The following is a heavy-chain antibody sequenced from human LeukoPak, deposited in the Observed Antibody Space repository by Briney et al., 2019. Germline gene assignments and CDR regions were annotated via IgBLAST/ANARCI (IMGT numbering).Heavy chain of an antibody. CDR2: IRFDGSEK. V-gene: IGHV3-30*02. D-gene: IGHD1-26*01. CDR3: ATTYSGSYMWSFDY. Sequence: GGSLRLSCAASGFTFSTSVMHWVRQAPGKGLEWLSFIRFDGSEKYYADSVKARFSISRDNSMNTLYLQMNSLRAEDTAVYYCATTYSGSYMWSFDYWGQGTLVTVSS. J-gene: IGHJ4*02. CDR1: GFTFSTSV.